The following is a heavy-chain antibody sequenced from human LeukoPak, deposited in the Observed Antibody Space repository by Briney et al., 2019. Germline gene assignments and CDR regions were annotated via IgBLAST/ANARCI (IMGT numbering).Heavy chain of an antibody. V-gene: IGHV4-4*02. CDR3: AGAYCGGDCYSGRAFDI. J-gene: IGHJ3*02. D-gene: IGHD2-21*02. CDR1: GGSISSSYW. Sequence: SETLSLTCAVSGGSISSSYWWSWVRQPPGKGLEWIGEVYHSGSTNYYPSLKSRVTISIEKSKNQFSLKLSSVTAADTAVYYCAGAYCGGDCYSGRAFDIWGQGTMVTVSS. CDR2: VYHSGST.